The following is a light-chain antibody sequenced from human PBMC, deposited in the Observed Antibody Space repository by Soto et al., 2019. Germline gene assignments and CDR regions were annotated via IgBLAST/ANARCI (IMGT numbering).Light chain of an antibody. CDR1: QSVSSN. Sequence: EIVMTQSPATLSVSPGERATLSCRASQSVSSNLAWYQQKPGQAPRLLIYGASTRATGIPARFSGSGSGTEFTLTISSLQSEDFAVYYCQPYNNCPSFGQGT. V-gene: IGKV3-15*01. CDR2: GAS. J-gene: IGKJ1*01. CDR3: QPYNNCPS.